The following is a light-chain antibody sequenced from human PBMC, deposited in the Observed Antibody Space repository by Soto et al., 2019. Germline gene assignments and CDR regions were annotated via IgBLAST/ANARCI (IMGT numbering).Light chain of an antibody. Sequence: EVVMTQSPATLSVSPGEGATLSCRASQSVGSLVAWYQQKPGQAPRLLIYRVSTRATDIAARFTGSESGTEFTLTISSLQTEDFAIYYCHKYNDWPITFGPGTRLEI. J-gene: IGKJ5*01. CDR1: QSVGSL. CDR2: RVS. CDR3: HKYNDWPIT. V-gene: IGKV3-15*01.